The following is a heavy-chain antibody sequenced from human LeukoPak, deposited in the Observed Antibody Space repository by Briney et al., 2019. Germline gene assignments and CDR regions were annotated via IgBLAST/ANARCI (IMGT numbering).Heavy chain of an antibody. J-gene: IGHJ5*02. D-gene: IGHD3-10*01. CDR2: IYTSGST. CDR1: GGSISSYY. V-gene: IGHV4-4*07. Sequence: PSETLSLTCTVSGGSISSYYWSWTRQPAGKGLEWIGRIYTSGSTNYNPSLKSRVTMSVDTSKNQFSLKLSSVTAADTAVYYCARDLEGFGSGSYNRFDPWGQGTLVTVSS. CDR3: ARDLEGFGSGSYNRFDP.